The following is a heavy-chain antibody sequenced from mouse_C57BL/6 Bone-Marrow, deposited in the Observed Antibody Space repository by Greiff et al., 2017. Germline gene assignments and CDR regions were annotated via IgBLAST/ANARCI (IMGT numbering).Heavy chain of an antibody. Sequence: VQLQQSGAELVRPGASVKLSCTASGFNIKDDYMHWVKQRPEQGLEWIGWIDPENGDTEYASKFQGKATITADTSSNTAYLQLSGLTSEDTAVYYCTTITSVVADWYFDVWGTGTTVTVSS. CDR2: IDPENGDT. CDR3: TTITSVVADWYFDV. D-gene: IGHD1-1*01. J-gene: IGHJ1*03. V-gene: IGHV14-4*01. CDR1: GFNIKDDY.